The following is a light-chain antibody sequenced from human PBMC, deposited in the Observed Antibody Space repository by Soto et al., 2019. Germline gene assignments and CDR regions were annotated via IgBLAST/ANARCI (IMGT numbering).Light chain of an antibody. CDR3: SSYAASNNFYCV. CDR2: EVT. Sequence: QSALTQPPSASGSPGQSVTISCTGTSSDVGGYNYVSWYQQYPGRAPKLMIYEVTKRPSGVPDRFSGSKSGNTASLTVSGLQAEDEADYYCSSYAASNNFYCVFGVGTKLTVL. J-gene: IGLJ3*02. V-gene: IGLV2-8*01. CDR1: SSDVGGYNY.